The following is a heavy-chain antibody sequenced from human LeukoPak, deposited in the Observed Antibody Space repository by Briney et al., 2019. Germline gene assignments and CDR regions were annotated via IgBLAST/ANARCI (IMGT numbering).Heavy chain of an antibody. Sequence: GGSLRLSCAASGFTVSSNYMSWVRQAPGKGLEWVSIIYSGGSTHYADFVKGRFTISRDNSKNTLYLQMNSLRAEDTAVYYCANGAPLYESSGYYYGYWGQGTLVTVSS. D-gene: IGHD3-22*01. V-gene: IGHV3-53*05. CDR1: GFTVSSNY. CDR2: IYSGGST. J-gene: IGHJ4*02. CDR3: ANGAPLYESSGYYYGY.